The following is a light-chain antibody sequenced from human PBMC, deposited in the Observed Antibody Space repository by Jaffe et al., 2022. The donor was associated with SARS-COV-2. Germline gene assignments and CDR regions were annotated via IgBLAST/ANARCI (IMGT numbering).Light chain of an antibody. CDR1: QDISNY. CDR2: DAS. Sequence: DIQMTQSPSSLSASVGDRVTITCQASQDISNYLNWYQQKPGKAPKLLIYDASNLETGVPSRFSGSGSGTDFTFTISSLQPEDIATYYCQQYDNLPSRFGPGTKVDIK. CDR3: QQYDNLPSR. V-gene: IGKV1-33*01. J-gene: IGKJ3*01.